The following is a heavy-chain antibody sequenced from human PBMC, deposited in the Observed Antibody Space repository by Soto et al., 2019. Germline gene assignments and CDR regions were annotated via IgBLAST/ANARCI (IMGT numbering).Heavy chain of an antibody. CDR2: VIPIFGTA. Sequence: QVQLVQSGAEVKKPGSSVKVSCKASGGTFSSYAISWVRQAPGQGLEWMGGVIPIFGTANYAQKFQGRVTITADESTSTAYMELSSLRSEDTAVYYCARDYDSSGYYYGNWFDPWGQGTLVTVSS. V-gene: IGHV1-69*01. D-gene: IGHD3-22*01. CDR3: ARDYDSSGYYYGNWFDP. CDR1: GGTFSSYA. J-gene: IGHJ5*02.